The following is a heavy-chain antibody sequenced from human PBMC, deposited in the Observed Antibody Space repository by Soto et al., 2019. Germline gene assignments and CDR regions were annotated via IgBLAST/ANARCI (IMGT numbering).Heavy chain of an antibody. D-gene: IGHD6-19*01. CDR3: ATSIAVAGTTFYYYYGMDV. J-gene: IGHJ6*02. V-gene: IGHV5-10-1*01. CDR2: IDPSDSYT. CDR1: GYSFTSYW. Sequence: GESLKISCKGSGYSFTSYWISWVRQMPGKGLEWMGRIDPSDSYTNYSPSFQGHVTISADKSISTAYLQWSSLKASDTAMYYCATSIAVAGTTFYYYYGMDVWGQGXTVTVYS.